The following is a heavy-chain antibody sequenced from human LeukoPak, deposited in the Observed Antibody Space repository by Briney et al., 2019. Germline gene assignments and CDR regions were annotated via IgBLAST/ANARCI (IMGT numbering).Heavy chain of an antibody. Sequence: GGSLRLSCAASGFTFSSYWMNWVRQAPGKGLEWVANIKQDGSEKYYVDSVKGRFTISRDNAKNSLYLEMSSLRAEDTAVYYCARGSSSWHTKWFDPRGQGTLVTVSS. CDR2: IKQDGSEK. V-gene: IGHV3-7*01. J-gene: IGHJ5*02. CDR1: GFTFSSYW. CDR3: ARGSSSWHTKWFDP. D-gene: IGHD6-13*01.